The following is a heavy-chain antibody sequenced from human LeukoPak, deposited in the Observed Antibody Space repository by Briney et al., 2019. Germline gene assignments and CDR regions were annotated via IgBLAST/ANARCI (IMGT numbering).Heavy chain of an antibody. CDR2: ISAYNSNT. V-gene: IGHV1-18*01. CDR1: GYTFTSYG. J-gene: IGHJ4*02. CDR3: ARDLYSSGWYYEEKPFDY. D-gene: IGHD6-19*01. Sequence: ASVKVSCKASGYTFTSYGISWVRQAPGQGLEWMGWISAYNSNTNYAQKLQGRVTITTDESTSTAYMELSSLRSEDTAVYYCARDLYSSGWYYEEKPFDYWGQGTLVTVSS.